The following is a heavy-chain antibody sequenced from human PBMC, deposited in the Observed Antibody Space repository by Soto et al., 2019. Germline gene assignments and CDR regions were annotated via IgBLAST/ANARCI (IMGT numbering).Heavy chain of an antibody. V-gene: IGHV2-5*01. D-gene: IGHD2-21*02. CDR3: ALLNHVVTPLPEKKYFQH. J-gene: IGHJ1*01. CDR2: IYWNDDK. Sequence: QITLKESGPTLVKPTQTLTLTCTFSGFSLSTSGVGVGWIRQPPGKALEWLALIYWNDDKRYSPSLKSRLTITKDTSKNQVVLTMTSMDPVDTATYYCALLNHVVTPLPEKKYFQHWGQGTLVTVSS. CDR1: GFSLSTSGVG.